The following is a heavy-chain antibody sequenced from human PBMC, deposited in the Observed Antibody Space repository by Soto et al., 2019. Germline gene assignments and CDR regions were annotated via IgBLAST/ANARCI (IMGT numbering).Heavy chain of an antibody. D-gene: IGHD3-9*01. CDR1: GGSISSSSYY. V-gene: IGHV4-39*01. Sequence: SETLSLTCTVSGGSISSSSYYWGWIRQPPGKGLEWIGRIYYSGTTNYNPSLKSRVTISVDTSKNQFSLQLSPVTAADTAVYYCARKANYDILSGYLPQDYYGMDVWGQGTTVTVSS. CDR3: ARKANYDILSGYLPQDYYGMDV. J-gene: IGHJ6*02. CDR2: IYYSGTT.